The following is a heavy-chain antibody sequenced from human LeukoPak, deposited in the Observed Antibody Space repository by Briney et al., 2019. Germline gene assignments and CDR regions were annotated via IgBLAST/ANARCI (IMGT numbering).Heavy chain of an antibody. CDR3: ARLAYLDY. V-gene: IGHV3-48*03. J-gene: IGHJ4*02. D-gene: IGHD3-3*02. CDR1: GFTFSNYE. Sequence: AGGSLRLSCAASGFTFSNYEMNWVRQAPGKGPEWISYISTSVSTTYYADSVKGRFTISRDNAKNSLYLQMNSLRVEDSAVYYCARLAYLDYWGQGTLVTDSS. CDR2: ISTSVSTT.